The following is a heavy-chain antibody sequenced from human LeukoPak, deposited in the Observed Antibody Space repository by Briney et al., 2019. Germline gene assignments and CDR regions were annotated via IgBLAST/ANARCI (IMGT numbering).Heavy chain of an antibody. CDR3: ARRAGAYSHPYDY. V-gene: IGHV3-23*01. CDR1: GFTLSSYA. D-gene: IGHD4/OR15-4a*01. Sequence: GGSLRLSCAASGFTLSSYAMSWVRQGPGKGLEWVSAISVSGNTYHADSVKGRFTISRDSSKNTLYLQMNSLRAEDTAVYYCARRAGAYSHPYDYWGQGNLVTVSS. CDR2: ISVSGNT. J-gene: IGHJ4*02.